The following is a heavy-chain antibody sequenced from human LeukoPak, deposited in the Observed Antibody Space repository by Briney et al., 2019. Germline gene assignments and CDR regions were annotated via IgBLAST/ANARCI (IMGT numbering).Heavy chain of an antibody. J-gene: IGHJ4*02. V-gene: IGHV3-33*08. CDR1: GFTFSSYG. D-gene: IGHD3-22*01. Sequence: PGGSLRLSCAASGFTFSSYGMHWVRQAPGKGVEWVAVIWYDGSNKYYADSVKGRFTISRDNSKNTLYLQMNSLRAEDTAVYYCASDSSGSGYYDYWGQGTLVTVSS. CDR3: ASDSSGSGYYDY. CDR2: IWYDGSNK.